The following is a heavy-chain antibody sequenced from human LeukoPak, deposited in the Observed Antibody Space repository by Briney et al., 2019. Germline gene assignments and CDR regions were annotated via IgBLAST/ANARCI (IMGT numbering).Heavy chain of an antibody. CDR3: ARYSSSWYLGRGYFDY. J-gene: IGHJ4*02. CDR1: GFTFSSYG. CDR2: IYSGGST. Sequence: GGSLRLSCAASAASGFTFSSYGMSWVRQAPGKGLEWVSVIYSGGSTYYADSVEGRFTISRDNSKNTLYLQMNSLRAEDTAVYYCARYSSSWYLGRGYFDYWGQGTLVTVSS. V-gene: IGHV3-66*01. D-gene: IGHD6-13*01.